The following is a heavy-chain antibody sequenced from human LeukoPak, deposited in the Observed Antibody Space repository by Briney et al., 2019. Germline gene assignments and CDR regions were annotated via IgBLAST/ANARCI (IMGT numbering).Heavy chain of an antibody. J-gene: IGHJ6*03. CDR1: GGSFSGYY. D-gene: IGHD3-3*01. CDR3: ASMGIFDYYYYMDV. CDR2: INHSGST. Sequence: SETLSLTCAVYGGSFSGYYWSWIRQPPGKGLEWIGEINHSGSTNYNPSLKSRVTISVDTSKNQFSLKLSSVTAADTAVYYCASMGIFDYYYYMDVWGKGTTVTVSS. V-gene: IGHV4-34*01.